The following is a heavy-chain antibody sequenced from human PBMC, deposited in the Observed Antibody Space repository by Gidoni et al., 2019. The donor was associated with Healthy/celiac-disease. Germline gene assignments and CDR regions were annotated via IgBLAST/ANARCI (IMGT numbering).Heavy chain of an antibody. CDR1: GFSLSTSGMR. Sequence: QVTLKESGPALVKPTQTLTLTCTLSGFSLSTSGMRLNWIRQPPGKALEWLGRIDWDDDKFYSTSLKTRLPISKDTSKNQVVLTMTNMDPVDTATYYCARDFFDSSESLMAFDYWGQGTLVTVSS. CDR2: IDWDDDK. J-gene: IGHJ4*02. D-gene: IGHD3-22*01. CDR3: ARDFFDSSESLMAFDY. V-gene: IGHV2-70*04.